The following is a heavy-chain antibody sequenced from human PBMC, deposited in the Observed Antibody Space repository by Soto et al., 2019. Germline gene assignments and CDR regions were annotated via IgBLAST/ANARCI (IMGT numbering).Heavy chain of an antibody. D-gene: IGHD1-26*01. J-gene: IGHJ4*02. CDR2: IYSGGTT. CDR1: GFSVSSNY. Sequence: EVQLVETGGGMIQPGGSLRLSCAVSGFSVSSNYMSWVRQAPGKGLEWVSLIYSGGTTSYADSVKGRFIISRDSSKNTLFLQMNSLRVEDTAVYYCARRYIVGVTGDYWGQGNLVTVPS. V-gene: IGHV3-53*02. CDR3: ARRYIVGVTGDY.